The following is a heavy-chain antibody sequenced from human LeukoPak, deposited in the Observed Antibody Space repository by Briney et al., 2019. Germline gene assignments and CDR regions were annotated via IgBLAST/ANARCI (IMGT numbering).Heavy chain of an antibody. V-gene: IGHV3-7*01. CDR3: ARDGPRGVILDY. CDR2: LKQDGSQK. D-gene: IGHD3-10*01. CDR1: GFTFTNYW. Sequence: PGGSLRLSCAASGFTFTNYWMSWVRQAPGKGLGWVANLKQDGSQKYDVDSVKGRFTISRDNTKSSLFLQIKSRIAEDTAVDYCARDGPRGVILDYWGQGTLVTVSS. J-gene: IGHJ4*02.